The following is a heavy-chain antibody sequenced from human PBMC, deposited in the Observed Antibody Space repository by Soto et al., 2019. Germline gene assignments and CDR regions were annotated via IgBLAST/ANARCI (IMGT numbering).Heavy chain of an antibody. CDR3: ASSTMVRGVHLGLPGY. CDR2: IYYSGST. CDR1: GGSISSSSYY. D-gene: IGHD3-10*01. Sequence: QLQLQESGPGLVKPSETLSLTCTVSGGSISSSSYYWGWIRQPPGKGLEWIGSIYYSGSTYYNPSLKSRVTISVDTSKNQFSLKLSSVTAADTAVYYCASSTMVRGVHLGLPGYWGQGTLVTVSS. J-gene: IGHJ4*02. V-gene: IGHV4-39*01.